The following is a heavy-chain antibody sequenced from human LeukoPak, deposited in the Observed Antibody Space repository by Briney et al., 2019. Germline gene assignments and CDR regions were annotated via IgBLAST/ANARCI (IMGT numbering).Heavy chain of an antibody. CDR2: ISYTGNT. CDR1: GGSISTSVYF. J-gene: IGHJ5*01. D-gene: IGHD3-10*01. Sequence: SETLSLTCTVSGGSISTSVYFWAWIRQPPGRGLEWIASISYTGNTFYNASFRSRATISRDTSKNQFSLKLTSLTAADTAVHYCAGVRTGSQSDSWGQGTLVIVSS. CDR3: AGVRTGSQSDS. V-gene: IGHV4-39*07.